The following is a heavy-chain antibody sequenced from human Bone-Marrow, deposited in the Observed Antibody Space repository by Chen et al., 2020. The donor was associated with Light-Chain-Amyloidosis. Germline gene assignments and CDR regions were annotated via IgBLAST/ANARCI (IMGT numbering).Heavy chain of an antibody. CDR3: AKEQGLSVPY. CDR2: ISYDGSNK. D-gene: IGHD6-19*01. J-gene: IGHJ4*02. Sequence: QVQLAESGGGVVQPGRSLRLSCAASGFTFSSYGMHWVRPAPGKGLEWVAVISYDGSNKYYADSVKGRFTISRDNSKNTLYLQMNSLRAEDTAVYYCAKEQGLSVPYWGQGTLVTVSS. CDR1: GFTFSSYG. V-gene: IGHV3-30*18.